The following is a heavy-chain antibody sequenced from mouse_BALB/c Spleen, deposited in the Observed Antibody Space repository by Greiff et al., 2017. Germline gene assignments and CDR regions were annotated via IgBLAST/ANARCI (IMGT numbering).Heavy chain of an antibody. CDR1: GFTFSSYA. CDR2: ISSGGST. V-gene: IGHV5-6-5*01. D-gene: IGHD2-14*01. Sequence: EVKLMESGGGLVKPGGSLKLSCAASGFTFSSYAMSWVRQTPEKRLEWVASISSGGSTYYPDSVKGRFTISRDNARNILYLQMSSLRSEDTAMYYCARDRYDERGYFDYWGQGTTLTVSS. CDR3: ARDRYDERGYFDY. J-gene: IGHJ2*01.